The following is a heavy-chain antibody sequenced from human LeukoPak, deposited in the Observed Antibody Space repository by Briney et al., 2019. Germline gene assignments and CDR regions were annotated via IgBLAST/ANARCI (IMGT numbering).Heavy chain of an antibody. V-gene: IGHV3-64*01. Sequence: GGSLRLSCAASGFTFSSYAMHWVRQAPGKGLEYVSVTSSNGGSTYYANPVKGRFTISRDNSKNTLYLQMGSLRAEDMAVYYCARRGAVSGGSDYWGQGTLVTVSS. D-gene: IGHD3-16*01. J-gene: IGHJ4*02. CDR3: ARRGAVSGGSDY. CDR1: GFTFSSYA. CDR2: TSSNGGST.